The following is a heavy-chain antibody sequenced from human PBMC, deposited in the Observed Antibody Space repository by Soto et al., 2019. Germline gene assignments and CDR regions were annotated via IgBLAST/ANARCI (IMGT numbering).Heavy chain of an antibody. D-gene: IGHD3-10*01. CDR1: GFTFSSYA. CDR3: AKTSMVRGVIMSTSYYFDY. V-gene: IGHV3-23*01. J-gene: IGHJ4*02. CDR2: ISGSGGST. Sequence: EVQLLESGGGLVQPGGSLRLSCAASGFTFSSYAMSWVRQAPGKGLEWVSAISGSGGSTYYADSVKGRFTISRDNSKNTLYLQMNSLRAEDTAVYYCAKTSMVRGVIMSTSYYFDYWGQGTLVTVSS.